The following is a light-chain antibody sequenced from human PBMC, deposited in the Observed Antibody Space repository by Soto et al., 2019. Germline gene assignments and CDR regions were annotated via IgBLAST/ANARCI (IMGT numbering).Light chain of an antibody. V-gene: IGKV1-12*01. J-gene: IGKJ5*01. CDR1: QGLKF. Sequence: DMKMTQSPSSVSASVGDTVTITCRASQGLKFLAWYQQKPGKAPRLLIYEATNLQSGVPPRFSGSGSGTDFTLTISSLQPEDFATYFCQQANSFPITFGQGTRLEIK. CDR3: QQANSFPIT. CDR2: EAT.